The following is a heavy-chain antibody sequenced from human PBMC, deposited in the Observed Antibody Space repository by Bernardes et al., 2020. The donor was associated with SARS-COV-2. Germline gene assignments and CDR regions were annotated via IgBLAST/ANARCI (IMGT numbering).Heavy chain of an antibody. CDR2: IYYSGST. J-gene: IGHJ6*02. D-gene: IGHD3-10*02. CDR3: ARDRKGYVQASHTYFGMDV. CDR1: GDSFSGYY. Sequence: SETLSLTCTVSGDSFSGYYWSWIRQPPGKGLEWIGYIYYSGSTNYNPSLKSRVTMSVDTSKNQFSLKLSSVTAADSAVYYCARDRKGYVQASHTYFGMDVWGQGTTVTVSS. V-gene: IGHV4-59*01.